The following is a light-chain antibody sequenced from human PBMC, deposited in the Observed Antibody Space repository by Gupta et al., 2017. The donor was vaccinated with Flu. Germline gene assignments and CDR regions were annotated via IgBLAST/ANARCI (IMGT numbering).Light chain of an antibody. CDR3: QSYDSSLRGYV. V-gene: IGLV1-40*01. CDR2: GDT. Sequence: QTVLTQPPSVSGAPGQRVTISCTGRMSNIGGGSDAHWYQHVPGSAPKLLIYGDTYRPSGVPDRFSVSKSGSSASLAITGLQAEDEADYYCQSYDSSLRGYVFGSGTKVTAL. J-gene: IGLJ1*01. CDR1: MSNIGGGSD.